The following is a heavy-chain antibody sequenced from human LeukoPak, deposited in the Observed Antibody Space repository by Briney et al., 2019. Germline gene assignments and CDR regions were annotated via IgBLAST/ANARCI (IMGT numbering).Heavy chain of an antibody. V-gene: IGHV3-48*01. D-gene: IGHD3-16*02. CDR1: GFNLKTYS. CDR3: AKGGANLVIPYGMDV. CDR2: ITSDSAFM. J-gene: IGHJ6*02. Sequence: GGSLRLSCAASGFNLKTYSINWVRQAPGKGLEWISYITSDSAFMYYADSVKGRFTISRDNSKNTLYLQMNSLRAEDTAVYYCAKGGANLVIPYGMDVWGQGTTVTVSS.